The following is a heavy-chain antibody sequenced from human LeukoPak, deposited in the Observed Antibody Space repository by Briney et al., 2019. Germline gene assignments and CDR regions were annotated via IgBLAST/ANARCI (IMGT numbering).Heavy chain of an antibody. J-gene: IGHJ4*02. Sequence: GGSLRLSCEASAFTFSSVEMTWVRQAPGRGLEWVSYISASGSTMYYADSVRGRFTVSRDNAKNSLYLQMNSLRVDDTAVYYCARDLWLVRGSSFDYWGQGSLVTVSS. CDR2: ISASGSTM. CDR3: ARDLWLVRGSSFDY. D-gene: IGHD3-10*01. V-gene: IGHV3-48*03. CDR1: AFTFSSVE.